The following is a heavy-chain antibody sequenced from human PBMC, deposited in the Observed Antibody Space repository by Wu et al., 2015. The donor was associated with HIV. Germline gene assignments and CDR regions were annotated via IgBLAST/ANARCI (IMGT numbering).Heavy chain of an antibody. CDR3: AINTDSVATSLYSLGV. J-gene: IGHJ6*02. CDR1: GGTFNSYT. V-gene: IGHV1-69*05. Sequence: QVQLVQSGAEVKKPGSSVKVSCKPSGGTFNSYTITWVRQAPGQGFEWMGRIIPMFGKPRYAQRFQGRVTITTDELRTTAYMELSSLKSEDTAVYYCAINTDSVATSLYSLGVWGQGTVVTVSS. CDR2: IIPMFGKP. D-gene: IGHD5-12*01.